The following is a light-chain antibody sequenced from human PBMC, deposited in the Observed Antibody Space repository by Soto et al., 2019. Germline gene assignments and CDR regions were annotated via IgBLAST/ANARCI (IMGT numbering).Light chain of an antibody. J-gene: IGKJ1*01. CDR2: AAS. CDR3: QQYGSSPVT. Sequence: EIVLTQSPCTLSSSPGERATLSCRASQSVSSSYLAWYQQKPGQAPRLLIYAASIKATGIPGRFSGSGSGTDFTLTISRLEPEDFAVYYCQQYGSSPVTFGQGTKVEIK. CDR1: QSVSSSY. V-gene: IGKV3-20*01.